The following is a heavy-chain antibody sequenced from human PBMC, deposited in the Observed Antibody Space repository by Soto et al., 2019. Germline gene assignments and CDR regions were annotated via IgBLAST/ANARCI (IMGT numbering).Heavy chain of an antibody. J-gene: IGHJ4*02. Sequence: PGGSLRLSCAASGFTFSSYGMHWVRQAPGKGLEWVAVISYDGSNKYYADSVKGRFTISRDNSKNTLYLQMNSLRAEDTAVYYCAKLGAVAGFYDYWGQGTLVTVSS. CDR2: ISYDGSNK. CDR3: AKLGAVAGFYDY. CDR1: GFTFSSYG. D-gene: IGHD6-19*01. V-gene: IGHV3-30*18.